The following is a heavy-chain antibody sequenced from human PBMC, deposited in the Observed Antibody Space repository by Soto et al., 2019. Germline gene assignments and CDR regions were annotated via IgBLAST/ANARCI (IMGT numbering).Heavy chain of an antibody. Sequence: SETLSLACTVSGGSISSSSYYWGWIRQPPGKGLELIGSIYYSGSTYYNPSLKSRVTISVDTSKNQFSLKLSSVTAADTSVYYCACIFSGGYGYGFYYYGMDVWGQGTTVT. CDR2: IYYSGST. CDR3: ACIFSGGYGYGFYYYGMDV. CDR1: GGSISSSSYY. D-gene: IGHD5-18*01. V-gene: IGHV4-39*01. J-gene: IGHJ6*02.